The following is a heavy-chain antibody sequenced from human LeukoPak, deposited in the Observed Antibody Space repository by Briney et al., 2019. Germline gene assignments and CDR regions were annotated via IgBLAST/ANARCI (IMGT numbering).Heavy chain of an antibody. CDR1: GFTFSTYW. J-gene: IGHJ1*01. V-gene: IGHV3-7*01. CDR2: IKQDGIEK. Sequence: GGSLRLSCAASGFTFSTYWMSWVRQAPGKGLEWVANIKQDGIEKYYVDSVEGRFTVSRDNTKNTLFLQMNSLRAEDTAVYCARGSSGYYCDHFQTWGQGSLVTVSS. CDR3: ARGSSGYYCDHFQT. D-gene: IGHD3-22*01.